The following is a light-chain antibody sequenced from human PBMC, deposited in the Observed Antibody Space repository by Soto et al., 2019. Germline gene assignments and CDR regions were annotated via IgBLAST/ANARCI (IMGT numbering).Light chain of an antibody. J-gene: IGKJ2*01. CDR3: QQYNSWPPYT. CDR1: QSISSN. CDR2: GAS. Sequence: EIVITQSPATLPVSPGERATLSCRASQSISSNLAWYQQKPGQAPRLLIYGASTTATGIPARFSGSGSGTEFTLTISGLQSEDFAVYYCQQYNSWPPYTFGQGTKLEIK. V-gene: IGKV3-15*01.